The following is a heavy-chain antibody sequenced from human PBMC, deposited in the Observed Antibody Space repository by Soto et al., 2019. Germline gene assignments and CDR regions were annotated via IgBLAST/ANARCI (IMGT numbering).Heavy chain of an antibody. V-gene: IGHV1-2*02. CDR2: INPKFGDT. Sequence: QVRLVQSGAEVKEPGDSVRVSCEASGYTFTDYHIHWVLQAPGQGLEWMGWINPKFGDTGYAQDFQGRVSMTSDMSISTFYMELSRLPSDDTAIYYCARNMDYYYGRGSGNGHGVWGQGTTVTVFS. CDR1: GYTFTDYH. CDR3: ARNMDYYYGRGSGNGHGV. J-gene: IGHJ6*02. D-gene: IGHD3-10*02.